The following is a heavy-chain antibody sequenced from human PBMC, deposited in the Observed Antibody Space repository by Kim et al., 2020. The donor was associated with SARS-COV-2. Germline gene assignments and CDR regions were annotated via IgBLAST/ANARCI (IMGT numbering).Heavy chain of an antibody. CDR2: INAGNGNT. CDR3: AREDTAMDNFDY. J-gene: IGHJ4*02. CDR1: GYTFTSYA. Sequence: ASVKVSCKASGYTFTSYAMHWVRQAPGQWLEWMGWINAGNGNTKYSQKFQGRVTITRDTSASTAYMELSSLRSEDTAVYYCAREDTAMDNFDYWGQGTLVTVSS. V-gene: IGHV1-3*01. D-gene: IGHD5-18*01.